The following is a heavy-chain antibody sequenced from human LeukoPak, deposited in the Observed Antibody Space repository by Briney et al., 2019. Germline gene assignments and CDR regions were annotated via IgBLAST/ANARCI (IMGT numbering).Heavy chain of an antibody. V-gene: IGHV3-30*04. D-gene: IGHD2/OR15-2a*01. CDR3: AKPADRGTTDPYFDY. Sequence: GGPLRLSCAASGFTFSSYAMHWVRQAPGKGLEWVAVISYDGSNKYYADSVKGRFTISRDNSKNTLYLQMNSLRAEDTAVYYCAKPADRGTTDPYFDYWGQGTLVTVSS. CDR1: GFTFSSYA. CDR2: ISYDGSNK. J-gene: IGHJ4*02.